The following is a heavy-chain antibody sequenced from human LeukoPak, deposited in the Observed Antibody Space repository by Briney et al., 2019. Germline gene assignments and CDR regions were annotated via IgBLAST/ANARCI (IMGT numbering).Heavy chain of an antibody. CDR3: ARGRFLEWLPAPDY. D-gene: IGHD3-3*01. Sequence: GGSLRLSCAASGFTFDDYGMSWVRQAPGKGLEWVSGINWNGGSTAYADSVKGRFTISRDNAKNSLYLQMNSLRSEDTALYYCARGRFLEWLPAPDYWGQGTLVTVSS. CDR1: GFTFDDYG. V-gene: IGHV3-20*04. J-gene: IGHJ4*02. CDR2: INWNGGST.